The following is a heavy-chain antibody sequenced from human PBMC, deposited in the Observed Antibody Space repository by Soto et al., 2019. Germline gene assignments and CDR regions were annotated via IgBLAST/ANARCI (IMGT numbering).Heavy chain of an antibody. CDR3: ARSEAIMVRGVHPNWFDP. CDR1: GGTFSSYT. V-gene: IGHV1-69*02. D-gene: IGHD3-10*01. J-gene: IGHJ5*02. Sequence: GASGKVSCKASGGTFSSYTISWVRQAPGQGLEWMGRIIPILGIANYAQKFQGRVTITADKSTSTAYMELSSLRSEDTAVYYCARSEAIMVRGVHPNWFDPWGQGTLVTVSS. CDR2: IIPILGIA.